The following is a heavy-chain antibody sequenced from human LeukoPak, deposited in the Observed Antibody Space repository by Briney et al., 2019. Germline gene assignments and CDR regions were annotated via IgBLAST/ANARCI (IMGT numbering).Heavy chain of an antibody. CDR2: ISYNGSNK. V-gene: IGHV3-30-3*01. D-gene: IGHD5-18*01. CDR1: GFTFSSYA. CDR3: ARDGGYSYGFSSGIFDY. Sequence: GGSLRLSCAASGFTFSSYAMHWVRRAPGKELEWVAVISYNGSNKYYADSVKGRFTISRDNSKNTLYLQMNSLRAEDTAVYYCARDGGYSYGFSSGIFDYWGQGTLVTVSS. J-gene: IGHJ4*02.